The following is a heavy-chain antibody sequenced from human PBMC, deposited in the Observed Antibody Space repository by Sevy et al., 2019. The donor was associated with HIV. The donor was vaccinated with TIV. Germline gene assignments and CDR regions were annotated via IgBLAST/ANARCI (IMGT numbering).Heavy chain of an antibody. CDR2: FDPEDGET. Sequence: ASVKVSCKVSGYTLTELSMHWVRQAPGEGLEWMGCFDPEDGETIYAQKFQGRVTMTEDTSTETAYMERSSLGSDDTAVYYCATTHPIKIVGATRGYYYYFMDVWGKGSTVTVSS. D-gene: IGHD1-26*01. V-gene: IGHV1-24*01. CDR3: ATTHPIKIVGATRGYYYYFMDV. CDR1: GYTLTELS. J-gene: IGHJ6*03.